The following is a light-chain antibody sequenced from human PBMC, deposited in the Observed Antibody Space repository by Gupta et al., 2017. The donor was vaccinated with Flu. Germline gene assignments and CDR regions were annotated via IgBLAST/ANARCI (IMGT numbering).Light chain of an antibody. Sequence: DIVMTQSPLALSVIPGEPASISCRSSQTVLHNNGYNYLDWYLQKPGQSPQLLIYMGSNRASGVPDRFSGSGSGTDFTLKISRVEADDVGVYYCMQARQTPRTFGQGTRVEIK. CDR2: MGS. CDR3: MQARQTPRT. CDR1: QTVLHNNGYNY. J-gene: IGKJ1*01. V-gene: IGKV2-28*01.